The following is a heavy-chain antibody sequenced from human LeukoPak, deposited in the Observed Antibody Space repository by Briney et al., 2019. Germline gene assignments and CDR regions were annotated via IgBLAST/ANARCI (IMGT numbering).Heavy chain of an antibody. CDR1: GYTFTGYY. Sequence: ASVKVSCKASGYTFTGYYIHWVRQAPGQGLEWMGWINPNSGGTNYAQKFQGRVTMTRDTSISTAYMELSRLRSDDTAMYYCVKDATARDYSHSDYWGQGTLVTVSS. D-gene: IGHD4-11*01. CDR3: VKDATARDYSHSDY. V-gene: IGHV1-2*02. J-gene: IGHJ4*02. CDR2: INPNSGGT.